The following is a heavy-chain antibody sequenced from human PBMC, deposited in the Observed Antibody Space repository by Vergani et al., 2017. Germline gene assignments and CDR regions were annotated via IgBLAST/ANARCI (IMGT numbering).Heavy chain of an antibody. D-gene: IGHD2-2*01. CDR3: ARAPVPAADGRYGMDV. CDR2: IYPGDSAT. CDR1: GYSFTSYW. V-gene: IGHV5-51*01. J-gene: IGHJ6*02. Sequence: EVQLVQSGAEVKKPGESLKISCKGSGYSFTSYWIGWVRQMPGKGLEWMGIIYPGDSATRYSPSFQGQVTISADKSISTAYLQWSSLKASDTAMYYCARAPVPAADGRYGMDVWGQGTTVTVSS.